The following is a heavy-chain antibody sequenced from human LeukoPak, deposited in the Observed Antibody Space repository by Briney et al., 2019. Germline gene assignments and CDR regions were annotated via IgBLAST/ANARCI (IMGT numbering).Heavy chain of an antibody. V-gene: IGHV1-2*02. CDR3: ARDPDCGGDCPPLSPPGGDY. CDR1: GGTFSSYA. Sequence: ASVKVSCKASGGTFSSYAISWVRQAPGQGLEWMGWINPNSGGTNYAQKFQGRVTMTRDTSISTAYMELSRLRSDDTAVYYCARDPDCGGDCPPLSPPGGDYWGQGTLVTVSS. CDR2: INPNSGGT. D-gene: IGHD2-21*01. J-gene: IGHJ4*02.